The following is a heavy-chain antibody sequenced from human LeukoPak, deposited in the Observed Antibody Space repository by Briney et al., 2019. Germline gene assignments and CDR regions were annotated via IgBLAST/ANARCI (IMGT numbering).Heavy chain of an antibody. Sequence: PGGSLRLSCAASGFTFSSYSMNWVRQAPGKGLEWVSSISSSSSYIYYADSVKGRFTISRDNAKNSLYLQMNSLRAADTAVYYCARVRYCSGGSCYSPFDYWGQGTLVTVSS. CDR1: GFTFSSYS. J-gene: IGHJ4*02. V-gene: IGHV3-21*01. D-gene: IGHD2-15*01. CDR3: ARVRYCSGGSCYSPFDY. CDR2: ISSSSSYI.